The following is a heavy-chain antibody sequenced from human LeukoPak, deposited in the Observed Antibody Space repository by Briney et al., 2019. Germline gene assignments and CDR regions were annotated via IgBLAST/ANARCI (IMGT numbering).Heavy chain of an antibody. CDR1: GFTFSYYT. J-gene: IGHJ4*02. CDR3: ARDSKLNYYFDY. V-gene: IGHV3-21*01. CDR2: INSIGSYM. Sequence: GGSLRLSCAASGFTFSYYTMNWVRQAPGKGLEWVSSINSIGSYMYYADSVKGRFTISRDNAKDSLYLQMSSLRAEDTAVYYCARDSKLNYYFDYWGQGTLVTVSS. D-gene: IGHD1-1*01.